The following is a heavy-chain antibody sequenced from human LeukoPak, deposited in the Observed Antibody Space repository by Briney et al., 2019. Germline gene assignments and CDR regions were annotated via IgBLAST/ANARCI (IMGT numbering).Heavy chain of an antibody. CDR3: TRDWGRGSYYFDF. Sequence: PGGSLRLSCAASGFTFSSYSMNWVRQAPGKGLEWVSSISSSSSYIYYADSVKGRFTISRDNAKNSLYLQMNSLRAEDTALYYCTRDWGRGSYYFDFWGQGTLVTVSS. J-gene: IGHJ4*02. D-gene: IGHD3-16*01. CDR1: GFTFSSYS. V-gene: IGHV3-21*03. CDR2: ISSSSSYI.